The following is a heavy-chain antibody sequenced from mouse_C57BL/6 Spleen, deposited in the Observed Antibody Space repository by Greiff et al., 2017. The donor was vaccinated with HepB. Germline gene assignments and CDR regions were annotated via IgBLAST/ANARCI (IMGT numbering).Heavy chain of an antibody. CDR3: ARSYDYEYYDAMDY. V-gene: IGHV1-80*01. CDR1: GYAFGSYW. Sequence: QVQLKQSGAELVKPGASVKISCKASGYAFGSYWMNWVKQRPGKGLEWIGQIYPGDGDTNYNRKFKGKATLTADKSCCTAYRQISSLTSEDSAVYFCARSYDYEYYDAMDYWGQGTAVSVSS. CDR2: IYPGDGDT. D-gene: IGHD2-4*01. J-gene: IGHJ4*01.